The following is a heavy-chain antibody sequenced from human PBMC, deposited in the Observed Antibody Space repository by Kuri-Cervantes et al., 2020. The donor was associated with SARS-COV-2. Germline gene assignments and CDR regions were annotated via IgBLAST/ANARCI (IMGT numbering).Heavy chain of an antibody. V-gene: IGHV3-23*01. J-gene: IGHJ6*03. CDR1: GFTFSSYD. CDR3: AKLAGTDGYYYYYMDV. Sequence: GGSLRLSCAASGFTFSSYDMSWVRQAPGQGLEWVSVVSGSCGSTYYADSVKGRFTISRDNSKNTLYLQMNSLGAEDKSVYYCAKLAGTDGYYYYYMDVWGKGTTVTVSS. D-gene: IGHD1-1*01. CDR2: VSGSCGST.